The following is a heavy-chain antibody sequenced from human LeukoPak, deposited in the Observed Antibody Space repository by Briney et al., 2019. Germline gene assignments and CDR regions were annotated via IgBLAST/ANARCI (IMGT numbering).Heavy chain of an antibody. CDR2: ISSSSSTI. J-gene: IGHJ4*02. CDR1: GFTFSSYS. V-gene: IGHV3-48*01. D-gene: IGHD3-22*01. CDR3: ATDPDSSGYYYPIFDY. Sequence: GGSLRLSCAASGFTFSSYSMNWVRQAPGKGLEWVSYISSSSSTIYYADSVKGRFTISRDNSKNTLYLRINSLRAEDTAVYYCATDPDSSGYYYPIFDYWGQGTLVTVSS.